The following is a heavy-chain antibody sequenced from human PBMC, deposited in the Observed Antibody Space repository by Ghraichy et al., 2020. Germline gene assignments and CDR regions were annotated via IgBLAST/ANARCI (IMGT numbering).Heavy chain of an antibody. CDR2: IYYSGST. CDR1: GGSISSYY. J-gene: IGHJ6*04. V-gene: IGHV4-59*01. D-gene: IGHD2-2*01. CDR3: ARDRYQLPMDV. Sequence: SETLSLTCTVSGGSISSYYWSWIRQPPGKGLEWIGYIYYSGSTNYNPSLKSRVTISVDTSKNQFSLKLSSVTAADTAVYYCARDRYQLPMDVWGKGTTVTVSS.